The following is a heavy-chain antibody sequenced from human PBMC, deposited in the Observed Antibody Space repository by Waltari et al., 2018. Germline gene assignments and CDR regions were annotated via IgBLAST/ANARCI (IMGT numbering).Heavy chain of an antibody. Sequence: QVQLQESGPGLVKPSQTLSLTCTVSGGSISSGGYYWSWIRQHPGKGLEWIGYIYHSGSTYYNPSLKSRVTISVDRSKNQFSLKLSSVTAADTAVYYCARVMKVFRPFGTYYYDSSGHADGMDVWGQGTTVTVSS. CDR2: IYHSGST. J-gene: IGHJ6*02. CDR1: GGSISSGGYY. CDR3: ARVMKVFRPFGTYYYDSSGHADGMDV. V-gene: IGHV4-31*03. D-gene: IGHD3-22*01.